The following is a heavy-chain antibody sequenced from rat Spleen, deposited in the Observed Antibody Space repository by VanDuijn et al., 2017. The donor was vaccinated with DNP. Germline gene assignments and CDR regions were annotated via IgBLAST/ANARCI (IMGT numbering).Heavy chain of an antibody. Sequence: QVQLKESGPGLVQPSQTLSLTCTVSGFSLTSYHVHWVRQPPGKGLEWMGRIQSGGSTSYNSVLKSRLSISRDTSKSQVLLKMNSLQTEDTAMYFCARLVGFGPAYWGQGTLVTVSS. D-gene: IGHD1-12*02. CDR1: GFSLTSYH. V-gene: IGHV2-27*01. J-gene: IGHJ3*01. CDR2: IQSGGST. CDR3: ARLVGFGPAY.